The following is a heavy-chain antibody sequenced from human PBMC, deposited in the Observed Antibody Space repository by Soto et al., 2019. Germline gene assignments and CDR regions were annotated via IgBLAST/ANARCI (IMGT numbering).Heavy chain of an antibody. CDR1: GYTFTGCY. Sequence: ASVRVSCRASGYTFTGCYMHWVRQAPGQGLEWMGWINPNSGGTNYAQKFQGWVTMTRDTSISTAYMELSRLRSDDTAVYYCARDHVLLWFGEPPYYYYYGMDVWGQGTTVTVSS. J-gene: IGHJ6*02. D-gene: IGHD3-10*01. CDR2: INPNSGGT. CDR3: ARDHVLLWFGEPPYYYYYGMDV. V-gene: IGHV1-2*04.